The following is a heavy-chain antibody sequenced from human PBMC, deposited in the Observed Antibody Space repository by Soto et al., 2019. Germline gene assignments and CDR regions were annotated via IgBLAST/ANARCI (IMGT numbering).Heavy chain of an antibody. CDR3: ARAGAGVPNYYYYGMDV. V-gene: IGHV3-30-3*01. D-gene: IGHD1-26*01. Sequence: GGSLRLSCAASGFTFSSYAMHWVRQAPGKGLEWVAVISYDGSNKYYADSVKGRFTISRDNSKNTLYLQMNSLRAEDTAVYYCARAGAGVPNYYYYGMDVWGQGTTVTVSS. CDR2: ISYDGSNK. CDR1: GFTFSSYA. J-gene: IGHJ6*02.